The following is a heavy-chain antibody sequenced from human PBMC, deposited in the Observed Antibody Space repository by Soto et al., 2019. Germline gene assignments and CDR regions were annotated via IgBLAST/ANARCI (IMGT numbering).Heavy chain of an antibody. CDR1: GASISSTGFY. D-gene: IGHD3-9*01. CDR3: ARTTGSRSLDV. Sequence: QVQLQESGPGLVKPSETLSLTATVSGASISSTGFYWSWIRQPPGKGLEWIGYIYSSGSTTYNSSRKSRVTISLDASNNQVSLNLTSVTAADTAMYYCARTTGSRSLDVWGHGTMVSVSS. V-gene: IGHV4-61*08. CDR2: IYSSGST. J-gene: IGHJ3*01.